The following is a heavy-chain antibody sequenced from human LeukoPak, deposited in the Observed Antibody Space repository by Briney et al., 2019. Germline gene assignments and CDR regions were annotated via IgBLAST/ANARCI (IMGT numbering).Heavy chain of an antibody. J-gene: IGHJ3*02. CDR2: INTNTGNP. CDR3: ARDGLRSRTSSSCYPGEDAFDI. D-gene: IGHD2-2*01. V-gene: IGHV7-4-1*02. Sequence: ASVKVSCKASGYTINSYAMNWVRQAPGQGLEWMAWINTNTGNPTYAQGFTGRFVFSLDTSISTAYLHISGLKAEDTAVYYCARDGLRSRTSSSCYPGEDAFDIWGQGTMVTVSS. CDR1: GYTINSYA.